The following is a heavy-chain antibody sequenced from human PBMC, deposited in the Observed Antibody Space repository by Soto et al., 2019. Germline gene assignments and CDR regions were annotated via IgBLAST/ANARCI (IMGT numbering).Heavy chain of an antibody. Sequence: QTLSLTCAISGDSVSSNTASWNWIRQSPSRGLEWLGRTYFRSKWYNDYAVSVKSRIIINPDTSNNQFSLQLNSVTPEDTAVYFRAKGDNLGPKTGYAFDPWGQGIMVTVSS. J-gene: IGHJ5*02. D-gene: IGHD5-12*01. CDR3: AKGDNLGPKTGYAFDP. CDR2: TYFRSKWYN. CDR1: GDSVSSNTAS. V-gene: IGHV6-1*01.